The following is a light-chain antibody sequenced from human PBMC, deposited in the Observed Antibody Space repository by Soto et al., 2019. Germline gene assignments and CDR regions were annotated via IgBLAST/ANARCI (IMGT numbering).Light chain of an antibody. CDR2: GAS. CDR3: QQYASSPFWT. V-gene: IGKV3-20*01. CDR1: QSVSGNY. J-gene: IGKJ1*01. Sequence: EIVLTQSPGTLSLSPGEGATLSCRASQSVSGNYLAWYQQKPGQAPRLLMFGASNRASGIPDRFSGSGSGTYFTLTISRREPEDFAVYYCQQYASSPFWTFGQGTKGEVK.